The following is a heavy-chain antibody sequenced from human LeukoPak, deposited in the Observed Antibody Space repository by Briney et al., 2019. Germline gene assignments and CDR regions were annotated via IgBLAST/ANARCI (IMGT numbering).Heavy chain of an antibody. CDR2: ISTSGGT. CDR3: AGQRGAIAAAGTLGWFDP. Sequence: SQSLSLTCTVSGGSLSSGSYYWSWIRQPAWNGLEWIGPISTSGGTNYDPSLKSRVTISVDTSKNQFSLKLSSVTAADTAVYYCAGQRGAIAAAGTLGWFDPWGQGTLLTVSS. J-gene: IGHJ5*02. CDR1: GGSLSSGSYY. D-gene: IGHD6-13*01. V-gene: IGHV4-61*02.